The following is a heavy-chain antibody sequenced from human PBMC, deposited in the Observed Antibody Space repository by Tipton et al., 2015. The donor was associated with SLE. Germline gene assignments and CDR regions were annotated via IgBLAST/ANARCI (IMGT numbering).Heavy chain of an antibody. V-gene: IGHV3-33*01. J-gene: IGHJ3*02. D-gene: IGHD3-22*01. CDR1: GFTFSSYG. CDR3: ARDRGSSGTLGAFGI. Sequence: RSLRLSCAASGFTFSSYGMHWVRQAPGKGLEWVAVIWYDGSNKYYADSVKGRFTISRDNSKNTLYLQMNSLRAEDTAVYYCARDRGSSGTLGAFGIWGQGTMVTVSS. CDR2: IWYDGSNK.